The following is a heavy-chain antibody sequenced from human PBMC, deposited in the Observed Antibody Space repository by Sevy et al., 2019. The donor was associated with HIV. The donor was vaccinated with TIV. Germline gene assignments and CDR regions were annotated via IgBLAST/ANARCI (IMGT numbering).Heavy chain of an antibody. CDR3: ARESREDIVVVPAATYFDY. Sequence: SETLSLTCAVYGGSFSGYYWSWIRQPPGKGLEWIGEINHSGSTSYNPSLKSRVTISVDTSKNQFSLKLSSVTAADTAVYYCARESREDIVVVPAATYFDYWGQGTLVTVSS. CDR1: GGSFSGYY. D-gene: IGHD2-2*01. J-gene: IGHJ4*02. V-gene: IGHV4-34*01. CDR2: INHSGST.